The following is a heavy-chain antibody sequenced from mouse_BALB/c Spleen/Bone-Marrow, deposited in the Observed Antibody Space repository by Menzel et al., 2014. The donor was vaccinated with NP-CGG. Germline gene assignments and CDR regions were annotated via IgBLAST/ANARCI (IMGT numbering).Heavy chain of an antibody. CDR2: IDPTNGNT. V-gene: IGHV14-3*02. J-gene: IGHJ3*01. D-gene: IGHD1-1*01. CDR1: GFNIKDTY. CDR3: ANYYYGSSLFAY. Sequence: EVQGVESGAEFVKPGASVKLSCTASGFNIKDTYMHWVKQRPEQGLEWIGRIDPTNGNTKYDPKFQGKATITADTSSNTAYLQLSSLTSEDTAVYYCANYYYGSSLFAYWGQGTLVTVSA.